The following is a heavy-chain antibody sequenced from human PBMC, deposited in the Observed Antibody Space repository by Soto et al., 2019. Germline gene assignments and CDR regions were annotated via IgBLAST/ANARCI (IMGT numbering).Heavy chain of an antibody. CDR1: GFTFSSYG. J-gene: IGHJ1*01. Sequence: QVQLVESGGGVVQPGRSLRLSCAASGFTFSSYGMHWVRQAPGKGLEWVAVIWYDGSNKYYADSVKGRFTISRDNSKNTLYLQMNSLRAEDTAVYYCARGGDSQDDSSGYDYFQHWGQGTLVTVSS. CDR2: IWYDGSNK. V-gene: IGHV3-33*01. D-gene: IGHD3-22*01. CDR3: ARGGDSQDDSSGYDYFQH.